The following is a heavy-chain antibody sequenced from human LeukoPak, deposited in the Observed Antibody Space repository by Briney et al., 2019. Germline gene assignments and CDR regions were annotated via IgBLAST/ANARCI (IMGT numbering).Heavy chain of an antibody. CDR2: ISWDGGST. CDR3: AKDKAVTTPRGYYYYYMDV. CDR1: GFTSDDYT. V-gene: IGHV3-43*01. D-gene: IGHD4-17*01. J-gene: IGHJ6*03. Sequence: GGSLRLSRAASGFTSDDYTMHWVRQAPGKGLEWVSLISWDGGSTYYADSVKGRFTISRDNSKNSLYLQMNSLRTEDTALYYCAKDKAVTTPRGYYYYYMDVWGKGTTVTISS.